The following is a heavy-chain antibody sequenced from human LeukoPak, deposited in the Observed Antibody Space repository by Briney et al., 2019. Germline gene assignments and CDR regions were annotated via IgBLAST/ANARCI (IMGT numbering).Heavy chain of an antibody. CDR2: IYYSGST. CDR3: ARVFPAGALYDILTTGGNWFDP. Sequence: PSETLSLTCTVSGGSISSGGYYWSWIRQPPGKGLEWIGYIYYSGSTYYNPSLKSRVTISVDTSKNQFSLKLSSVTAADTAVYYCARVFPAGALYDILTTGGNWFDPWGQGTLVTVSS. J-gene: IGHJ5*02. V-gene: IGHV4-31*03. D-gene: IGHD3-9*01. CDR1: GGSISSGGYY.